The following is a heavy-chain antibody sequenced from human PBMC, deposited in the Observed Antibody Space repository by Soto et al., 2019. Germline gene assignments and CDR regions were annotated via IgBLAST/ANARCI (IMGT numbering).Heavy chain of an antibody. Sequence: GGSLRLSCAASGFTFSSYAMTWVRQTPERGLEWVPAISGGGGNTYYTDSVKGRFTISRDNSKNTLYLQMNSLRVEDTATYYCAKDGSRLQALPNLIEYWGQGTLVTVSS. CDR1: GFTFSSYA. J-gene: IGHJ4*02. CDR3: AKDGSRLQALPNLIEY. D-gene: IGHD3-10*01. V-gene: IGHV3-23*01. CDR2: ISGGGGNT.